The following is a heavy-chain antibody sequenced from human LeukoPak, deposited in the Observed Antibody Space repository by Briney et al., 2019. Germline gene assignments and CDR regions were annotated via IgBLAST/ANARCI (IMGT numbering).Heavy chain of an antibody. CDR3: ARAYQNAFDI. D-gene: IGHD2-2*01. CDR1: GYTFTGYY. J-gene: IGHJ3*02. CDR2: MNPNSGNT. Sequence: GASVKVSCKASGYTFTGYYMHWVRQAPGQGLEWMGWMNPNSGNTGYAQKFQGRVTMTRNTSISTVYMELSSLKSEDTAVYYCARAYQNAFDIWGQGTLVTVSS. V-gene: IGHV1-8*02.